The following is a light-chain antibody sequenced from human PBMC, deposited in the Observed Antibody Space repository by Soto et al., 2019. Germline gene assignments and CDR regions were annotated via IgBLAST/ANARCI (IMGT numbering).Light chain of an antibody. CDR1: QSVSSN. V-gene: IGKV3-15*01. CDR2: GAS. CDR3: QQYNNWPWT. J-gene: IGKJ1*01. Sequence: EIVMTQSPATLSVSPGERATLSCRASQSVSSNLAWYQQKPGQAPRLLIYGASTRATGIPARFSGSGSGTEFTLTISSLQSEDVADYYCQQYNNWPWTFGQGTKVEIK.